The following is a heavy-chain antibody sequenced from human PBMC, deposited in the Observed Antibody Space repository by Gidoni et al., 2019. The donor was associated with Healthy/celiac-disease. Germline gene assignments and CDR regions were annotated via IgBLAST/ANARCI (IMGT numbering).Heavy chain of an antibody. Sequence: QVQLVQSGAEVKKPGASVKVSCQASGYTSTGYYMHWVRQAPGQGLEWMGWINPNSGGTNYAQKFQGRVTMTRDTSISTAYMELSRLRSDDTAVYYCAILSGWQNWYFDLWGRGTLVTVSS. V-gene: IGHV1-2*02. D-gene: IGHD6-19*01. CDR2: INPNSGGT. CDR3: AILSGWQNWYFDL. CDR1: GYTSTGYY. J-gene: IGHJ2*01.